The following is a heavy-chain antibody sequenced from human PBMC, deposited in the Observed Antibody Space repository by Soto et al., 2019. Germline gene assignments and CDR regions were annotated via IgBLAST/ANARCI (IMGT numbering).Heavy chain of an antibody. J-gene: IGHJ6*02. CDR3: VKERYAQLWLEDYGMDV. CDR2: ISYYGTDK. D-gene: IGHD5-18*01. CDR1: GFTFSSYG. V-gene: IGHV3-30*18. Sequence: QVQLVESGGGVVQPGRSLRLSCAASGFTFSSYGIHWVRQAPGKGLEWVALISYYGTDKYYADSVKGRFTISRDNSKNTLYLQMSSLGPEDTAVYYCVKERYAQLWLEDYGMDVWGQGTTVTV.